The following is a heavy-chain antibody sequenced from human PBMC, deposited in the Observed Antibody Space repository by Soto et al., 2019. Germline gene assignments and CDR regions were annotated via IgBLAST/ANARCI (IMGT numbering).Heavy chain of an antibody. Sequence: WTWIRQPTGEGLEWIGHIYYTGSTNYNPSLKSRVTISVDTPKNQFSLKLSSVTAADTAVYYCARGDYYDSSGFDYWGQGTLVTVSS. CDR3: ARGDYYDSSGFDY. CDR2: IYYTGST. J-gene: IGHJ4*02. D-gene: IGHD3-22*01. V-gene: IGHV4-59*01.